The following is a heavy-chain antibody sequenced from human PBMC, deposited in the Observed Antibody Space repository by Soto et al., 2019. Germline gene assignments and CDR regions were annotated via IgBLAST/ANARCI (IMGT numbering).Heavy chain of an antibody. Sequence: QVQLVQSGAEVKKPGSSVKVSCKASGGTFSSYAISWVRQAPGQGLEWMGGIIPIFGTANYAQKFQGRVTIXXEXSKXTAYMELSSLRSEDTAVYYCAVEYSSAEHSNWFDPWGQGTLVTVSS. CDR1: GGTFSSYA. V-gene: IGHV1-69*12. J-gene: IGHJ5*02. D-gene: IGHD6-19*01. CDR3: AVEYSSAEHSNWFDP. CDR2: IIPIFGTA.